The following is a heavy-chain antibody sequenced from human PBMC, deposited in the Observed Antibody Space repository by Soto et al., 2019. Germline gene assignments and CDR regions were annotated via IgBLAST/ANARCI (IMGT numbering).Heavy chain of an antibody. CDR3: AKLLGDWYFDL. V-gene: IGHV3-23*01. J-gene: IGHJ2*01. CDR1: GFTFSSYA. CDR2: ISGSGGST. Sequence: EVQLLESGGGLVQPGGSLRLSCAASGFTFSSYAMSWVRQAPGKGLEWVSAISGSGGSTYYADSVKGRYTISRDNSKHPLYLQMISLRAVDTPVYYCAKLLGDWYFDLWGRGTLVTVSS.